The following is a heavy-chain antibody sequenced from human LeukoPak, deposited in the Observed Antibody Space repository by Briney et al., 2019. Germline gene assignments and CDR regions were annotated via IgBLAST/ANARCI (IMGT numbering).Heavy chain of an antibody. CDR2: VYYSGST. J-gene: IGHJ4*02. CDR1: GFTFSSYA. V-gene: IGHV4-39*01. D-gene: IGHD1-26*01. Sequence: GSLRLSCAASGFTFSSYAMGWIRQSPGKGLEWIGSVYYSGSTYYNPSLKSRVTISVDTSKNQFSLKLSSVTAADTAVYYCARYSGSPLVYFDYWGQGSLVTVSS. CDR3: ARYSGSPLVYFDY.